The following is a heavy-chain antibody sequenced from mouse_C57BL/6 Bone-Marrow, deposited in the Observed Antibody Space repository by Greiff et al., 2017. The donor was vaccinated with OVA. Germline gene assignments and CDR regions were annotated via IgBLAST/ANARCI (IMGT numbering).Heavy chain of an antibody. V-gene: IGHV1-81*01. CDR3: ARREVITTVVATDYAMDY. Sequence: VKLVESGAELARPGASVKLSCKASGYTFTSYGISWVKQRTGQGLEWIGEIYPRSGNTYYNEKFKGKATLTADKSSSTAYMELRSLTSEDSAVYFCARREVITTVVATDYAMDYWGQGTSVTVSS. CDR2: IYPRSGNT. D-gene: IGHD1-1*01. J-gene: IGHJ4*01. CDR1: GYTFTSYG.